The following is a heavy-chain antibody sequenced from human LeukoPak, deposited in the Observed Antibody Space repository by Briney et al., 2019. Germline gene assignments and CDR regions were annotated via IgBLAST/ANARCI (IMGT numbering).Heavy chain of an antibody. CDR2: INLSGST. D-gene: IGHD2-2*01. V-gene: IGHV4-34*01. Sequence: SETLSLTCAVYGGSFSGYYWSWIRQPPGKGLEWIGEINLSGSTNYNPSLKSRVTISVDTSKNQFSVKLSSVTAADTAVYYCARGLGYCSSTSCSFDYWGQGTLVTVSS. J-gene: IGHJ4*02. CDR1: GGSFSGYY. CDR3: ARGLGYCSSTSCSFDY.